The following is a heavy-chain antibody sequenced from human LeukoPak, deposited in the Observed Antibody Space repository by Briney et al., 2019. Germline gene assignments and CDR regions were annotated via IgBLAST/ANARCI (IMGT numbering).Heavy chain of an antibody. CDR1: GFTFRSFS. CDR3: AKEELRRITMWGYMDD. D-gene: IGHD3-10*02. CDR2: ITNAADPANTI. Sequence: GGSLRLSCAASGFTFRSFSMNWVRQAPGKGLEWIAYITNAADPANTIYYADSVKGRFTISRDNSKNTLYLQMNSLRAEDTAVYYCAKEELRRITMWGYMDDWGKGTTVTISS. J-gene: IGHJ6*03. V-gene: IGHV3-48*01.